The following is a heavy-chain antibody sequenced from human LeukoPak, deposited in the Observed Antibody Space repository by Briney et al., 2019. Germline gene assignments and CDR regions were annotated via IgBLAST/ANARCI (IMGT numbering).Heavy chain of an antibody. J-gene: IGHJ4*02. Sequence: SETLSLTCTVSGGSISSYYWSWIRQPPGKGLEWIGSIYYSGSTYYNPSLKSRVTISVDTSKNQFSLKLSSVTAADTAVYYCARYGSGRLDYWGQGILVTVSS. V-gene: IGHV4-59*05. CDR1: GGSISSYY. CDR2: IYYSGST. D-gene: IGHD3-10*01. CDR3: ARYGSGRLDY.